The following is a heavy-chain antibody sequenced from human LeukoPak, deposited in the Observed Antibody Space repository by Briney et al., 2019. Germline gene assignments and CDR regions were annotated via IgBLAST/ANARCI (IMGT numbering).Heavy chain of an antibody. Sequence: GGSLRLSCAASGITFDNYAMHWVRQAPGKGLEGVSGINGNGGSTAYAASVKGRFTISRDNAKNSLYLQMTSLRAEDTALYYCAKDTLRSVGTIWAQGTRVTVPS. V-gene: IGHV3-9*01. J-gene: IGHJ3*02. CDR1: GITFDNYA. CDR2: INGNGGST. D-gene: IGHD1-1*01. CDR3: AKDTLRSVGTI.